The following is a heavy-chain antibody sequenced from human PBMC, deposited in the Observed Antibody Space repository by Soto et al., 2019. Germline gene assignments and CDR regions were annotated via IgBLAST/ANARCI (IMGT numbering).Heavy chain of an antibody. CDR3: ARYNYGYFGY. D-gene: IGHD3-16*01. V-gene: IGHV4-4*02. CDR1: GGSISSTHW. J-gene: IGHJ4*02. CDR2: IYHSGRT. Sequence: SETLSLTCAVSGGSISSTHWWTWVRQPPGKGLEWIGEIYHSGRTNYNPSLESRVTISVDTSKNQFSLKVSSVTAADTAVYYCARYNYGYFGYWGQGTLVTVSS.